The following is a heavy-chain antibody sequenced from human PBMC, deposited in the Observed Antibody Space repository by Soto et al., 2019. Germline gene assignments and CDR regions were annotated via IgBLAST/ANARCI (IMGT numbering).Heavy chain of an antibody. CDR3: ARVAGMVLYYYGSGKIDY. CDR1: GGSISSGGYY. J-gene: IGHJ4*02. D-gene: IGHD3-10*01. Sequence: QVQLQESGPGLVKPSQTLSLTCTVSGGSISSGGYYWSWIRQHPGKGLEWIGYIYYSGSTYYNPSLKSRVTISVDTSKNQFSLKLSSVTAADTAVYYCARVAGMVLYYYGSGKIDYWGQGTLVTVSS. CDR2: IYYSGST. V-gene: IGHV4-31*03.